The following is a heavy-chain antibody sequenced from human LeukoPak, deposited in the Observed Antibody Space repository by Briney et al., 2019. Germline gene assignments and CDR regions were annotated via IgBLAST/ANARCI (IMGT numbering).Heavy chain of an antibody. CDR1: GFTVTSAY. J-gene: IGHJ4*02. D-gene: IGHD2-2*01. Sequence: GGSLRLSCTASGFTVTSAYMTWVRQAPGKGLEWVSGISGSGGSTYYADSVKGRFTISRDNSKNTLFLQMNSLRAEDAAIYYCAISFVVVPTTPPRWFDYWGQGTLVTVSS. CDR3: AISFVVVPTTPPRWFDY. CDR2: ISGSGGST. V-gene: IGHV3-23*01.